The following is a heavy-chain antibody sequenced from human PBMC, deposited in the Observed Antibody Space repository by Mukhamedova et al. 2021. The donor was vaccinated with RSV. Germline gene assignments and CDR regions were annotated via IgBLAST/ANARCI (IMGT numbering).Heavy chain of an antibody. CDR2: GST. Sequence: GSTSYAQKFQGRVTMTRDTSTSTVYMELSSLRSEDTAVYYCARGIYGDYEVNYWGQGTLVTVSS. D-gene: IGHD4-17*01. J-gene: IGHJ4*02. V-gene: IGHV1-46*01. CDR3: ARGIYGDYEVNY.